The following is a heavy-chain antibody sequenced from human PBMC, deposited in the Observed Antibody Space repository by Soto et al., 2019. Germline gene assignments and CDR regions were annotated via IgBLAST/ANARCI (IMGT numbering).Heavy chain of an antibody. CDR2: LSGSGGST. CDR1: ETLLCSYA. Sequence: CGVPETLLCSYAMNWVRQAPGKGLEWVSALSGSGGSTYYADSVKGRFTISRDNSKNTLYLQMYSLRAEDTAVYYCAKGGSPFWYYYYGMDVWGQGTTVTVSS. CDR3: AKGGSPFWYYYYGMDV. D-gene: IGHD3-3*01. J-gene: IGHJ6*02. V-gene: IGHV3-23*01.